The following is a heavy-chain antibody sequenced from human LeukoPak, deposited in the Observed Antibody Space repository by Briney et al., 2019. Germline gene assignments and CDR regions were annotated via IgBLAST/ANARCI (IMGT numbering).Heavy chain of an antibody. CDR3: ARGRFTMIKREPPIYYYYGMDV. Sequence: SQTLSLTCTVSGGSISSGGYYWSWIRQHPGKGLEWIGYIYYSGSTYYNPSLKSRVTISVDTSKNQFSLKLSSVTAADTAVYYCARGRFTMIKREPPIYYYYGMDVWGQGTTVTVSS. CDR2: IYYSGST. CDR1: GGSISSGGYY. D-gene: IGHD3-22*01. J-gene: IGHJ6*02. V-gene: IGHV4-31*03.